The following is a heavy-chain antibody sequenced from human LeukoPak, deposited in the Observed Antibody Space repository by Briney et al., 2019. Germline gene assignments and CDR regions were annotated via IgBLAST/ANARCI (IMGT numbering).Heavy chain of an antibody. CDR2: INPHSGGT. J-gene: IGHJ4*02. V-gene: IGHV1-2*06. Sequence: ASVKVSCKASGYTFTGYYMHWVRQAPGQGLEWMGRINPHSGGTNYVQRFQGRVTITRDTSISKAYMELSRLRSDDTAVYYCARPVLKGYDNCGYWGQGTLVTVSS. D-gene: IGHD1-20*01. CDR1: GYTFTGYY. CDR3: ARPVLKGYDNCGY.